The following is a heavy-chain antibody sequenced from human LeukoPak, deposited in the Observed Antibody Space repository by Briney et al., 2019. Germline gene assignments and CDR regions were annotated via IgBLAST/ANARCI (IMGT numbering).Heavy chain of an antibody. D-gene: IGHD3-3*01. CDR3: AREHDFWSGYYYFDY. Sequence: ASVKVSCKASGYTFTSYGISWVRQAPGQGLEWMGWISAYNGNTNYAQKLQDRVTMTTDTSTSTAYMELRSLRSDDTAVYYCAREHDFWSGYYYFDYWGQGTLVTVSS. CDR1: GYTFTSYG. V-gene: IGHV1-18*01. CDR2: ISAYNGNT. J-gene: IGHJ4*02.